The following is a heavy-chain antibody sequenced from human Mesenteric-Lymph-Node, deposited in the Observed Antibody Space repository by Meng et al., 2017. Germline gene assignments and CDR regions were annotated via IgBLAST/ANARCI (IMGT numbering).Heavy chain of an antibody. CDR2: ISYDGSNK. D-gene: IGHD3-3*01. V-gene: IGHV3-30*04. Sequence: GESLKISCAASGFTFSSYAMHWVRQAPGKGLEWVAVISYDGSNKYYADSVKGRFTISRDNSKNTLYLQMNSLRAEDTAVYHCASSTGIWRLFDYWGHGTPVTVSS. CDR1: GFTFSSYA. J-gene: IGHJ4*01. CDR3: ASSTGIWRLFDY.